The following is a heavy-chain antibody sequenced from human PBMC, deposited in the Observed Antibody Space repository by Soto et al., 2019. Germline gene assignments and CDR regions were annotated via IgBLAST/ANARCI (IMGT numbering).Heavy chain of an antibody. CDR2: ISSNGGST. Sequence: GGSLRLSCSASGCTFSSYAMHWVRQAPGKGLEYVSAISSNGGSTYYADSVKGRFTISRDNSKNTLYLQMSSLRAEDTAVYYCVKGRNYYDSSGYYHAEYFQHWGQGTLVTVSS. CDR3: VKGRNYYDSSGYYHAEYFQH. V-gene: IGHV3-64D*06. J-gene: IGHJ1*01. D-gene: IGHD3-22*01. CDR1: GCTFSSYA.